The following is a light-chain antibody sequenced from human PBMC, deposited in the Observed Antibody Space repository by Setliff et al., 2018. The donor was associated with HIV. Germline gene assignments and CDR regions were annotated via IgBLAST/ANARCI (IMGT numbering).Light chain of an antibody. CDR1: SSNIGGNY. V-gene: IGLV1-47*01. Sequence: QSVLTQPPSASGTPGQRVTISCSGSSSNIGGNYVYWYQRLPGSAPKLLIYRNNQRPSGVPDRFSGSKSGTSASLAISGLRSEDEGDYYCAAWDGSLSVWVFGGGTKVTVL. CDR2: RNN. J-gene: IGLJ3*02. CDR3: AAWDGSLSVWV.